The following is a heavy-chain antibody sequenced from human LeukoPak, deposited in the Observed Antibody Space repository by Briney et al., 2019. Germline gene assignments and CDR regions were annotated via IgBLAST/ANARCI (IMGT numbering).Heavy chain of an antibody. CDR1: GYSFTSYW. D-gene: IGHD6-13*01. CDR2: IDTSDSYT. CDR3: ARPLSIAAAGGFDP. J-gene: IGHJ5*02. Sequence: PGGPLRLSCKASGYSFTSYWISWVRQMPGKGLEWMGRIDTSDSYTNYSPSFQGHVTISADKSISTAYLQWSSLKASDSAMYYCARPLSIAAAGGFDPWGQGTLVTVSS. V-gene: IGHV5-10-1*01.